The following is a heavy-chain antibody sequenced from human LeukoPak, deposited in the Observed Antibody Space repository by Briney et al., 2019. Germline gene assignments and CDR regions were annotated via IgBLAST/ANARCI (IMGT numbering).Heavy chain of an antibody. CDR2: INWNGGST. J-gene: IGHJ4*02. CDR1: GFTFSSYW. CDR3: ARSGFSDGSGSYSPPFDY. Sequence: GGSLRLSCAASGFTFSSYWMSWVRQAPGKGLEWVSGINWNGGSTGYADSVKGRFTISRDNAKNSLYLQMNSLRAEDTALYYCARSGFSDGSGSYSPPFDYWGQGTLVTVSS. D-gene: IGHD3-10*01. V-gene: IGHV3-20*04.